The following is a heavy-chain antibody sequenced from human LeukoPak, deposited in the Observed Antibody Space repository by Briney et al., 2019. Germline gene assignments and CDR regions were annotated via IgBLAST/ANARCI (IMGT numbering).Heavy chain of an antibody. J-gene: IGHJ5*02. CDR1: GGSVNSNSYY. D-gene: IGHD4-17*01. Sequence: PSETLSLTCTVSGGSVNSNSYYWGWIRQPPGKSLEWIASIYYSGNSYYNPSLKSRVTISVDTSKNQFSLKLSSVTAADTAVYYCARGSRVPPTTAWFDPWGQGTLVTVSS. V-gene: IGHV4-39*07. CDR2: IYYSGNS. CDR3: ARGSRVPPTTAWFDP.